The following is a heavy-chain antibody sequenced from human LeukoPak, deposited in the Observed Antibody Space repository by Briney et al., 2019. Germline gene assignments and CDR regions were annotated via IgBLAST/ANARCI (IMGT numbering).Heavy chain of an antibody. CDR1: GFNFRDYT. CDR3: ARDWRGYSYGSEYFQH. Sequence: GGSLRLSCAASGFNFRDYTMHWVRQVPGKGLEWVAVISWDGGSTYYVDSVKGRFTISRDNRKNSLYLQMNSLRAEDTAVYYCARDWRGYSYGSEYFQHWGQGTLVTVSS. J-gene: IGHJ1*01. V-gene: IGHV3-43*01. CDR2: ISWDGGST. D-gene: IGHD5-18*01.